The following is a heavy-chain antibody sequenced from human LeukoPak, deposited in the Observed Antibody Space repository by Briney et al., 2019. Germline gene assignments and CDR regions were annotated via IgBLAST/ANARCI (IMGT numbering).Heavy chain of an antibody. CDR2: IDRDGRVQ. J-gene: IGHJ6*03. V-gene: IGHV3-7*01. CDR1: GFTTHYW. D-gene: IGHD2/OR15-2a*01. CDR3: TGESKKVLSGEYYYSMAV. Sequence: GGSLRLSCTASGFTTHYWLNWVRQSPGKGLECVANIDRDGRVQHYVDSVEGRFTISRDSAKNSLALQMHSLRAEDTAVYYCTGESKKVLSGEYYYSMAVWGPGTTVTVSS.